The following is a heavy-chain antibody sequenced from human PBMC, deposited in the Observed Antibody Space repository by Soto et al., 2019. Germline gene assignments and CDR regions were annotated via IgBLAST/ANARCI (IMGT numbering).Heavy chain of an antibody. CDR2: INPSGGST. D-gene: IGHD3-16*02. CDR1: GYTFTIYY. CDR3: ATPSGDAVGVIVYGPRDAFDS. Sequence: ASVKVSCKASGYTFTIYYMHWVLQAPGQGLEWMGIINPSGGSTSYAQKFQGRVTMTRDTSTSTVYMELSSLRSEDTAVYYCATPSGDAVGVIVYGPRDAFDSWGQGTMVTVSS. J-gene: IGHJ3*02. V-gene: IGHV1-46*01.